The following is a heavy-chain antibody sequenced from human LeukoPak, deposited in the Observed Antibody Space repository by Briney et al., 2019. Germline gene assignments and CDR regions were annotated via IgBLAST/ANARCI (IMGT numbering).Heavy chain of an antibody. D-gene: IGHD3-10*01. CDR3: TTVGDYYYGMDV. CDR1: GFTFSNAW. J-gene: IGHJ6*02. Sequence: GPSLRLSCAAFGFTFSNAWMSWVGQAPGKGREGVGRIKSKTEGGTTDYAAPVKGRFTISRDDSKNTLYLQMNSLKTEDTAVYYCTTVGDYYYGMDVWGQGTTVTVSS. CDR2: IKSKTEGGTT. V-gene: IGHV3-15*01.